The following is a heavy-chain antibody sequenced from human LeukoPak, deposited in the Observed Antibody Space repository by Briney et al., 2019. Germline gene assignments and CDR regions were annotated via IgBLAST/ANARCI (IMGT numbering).Heavy chain of an antibody. J-gene: IGHJ4*02. CDR1: GGSISSGDYY. CDR2: IYYSGST. CDR3: ARSLSGGLRYSSSYTFDY. Sequence: KSSETLSLTCTVSGGSISSGDYYWSWIRQPPGKGLEWIGYIYYSGSTYYNPSLKSRVTISVDTSKNQFSLKLSSVTAADTAVYYCARSLSGGLRYSSSYTFDYWGQGTLVTVSS. V-gene: IGHV4-30-4*01. D-gene: IGHD6-13*01.